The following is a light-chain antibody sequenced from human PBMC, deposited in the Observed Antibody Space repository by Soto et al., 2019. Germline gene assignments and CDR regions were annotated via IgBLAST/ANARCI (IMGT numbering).Light chain of an antibody. V-gene: IGLV1-51*02. CDR2: END. Sequence: QSVLTQPPSVSVAPGQTVTISCSGSSSNIGNDYVAWYLQVPGTAPKLLMYENDKRPSGIPDRFSGSKSGTSATLAITGLQTGDEADYYCATWDSTLTVGVFGGGTKLTVL. CDR3: ATWDSTLTVGV. CDR1: SSNIGNDY. J-gene: IGLJ3*02.